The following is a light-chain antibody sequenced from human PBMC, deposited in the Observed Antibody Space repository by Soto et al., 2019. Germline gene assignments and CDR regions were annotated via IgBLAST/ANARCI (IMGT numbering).Light chain of an antibody. Sequence: QSVPTPPPSVSEAPRHRVTISSSGSSSNIGNNAVNWYQQLPGQAPKIVIYYDDLLTSGVSDRFSGSKSGISASLAISDLQSDDEADYYCATWDDSLNAYVFGPGTKVTV. V-gene: IGLV1-36*01. CDR1: SSNIGNNA. CDR3: ATWDDSLNAYV. CDR2: YDD. J-gene: IGLJ1*01.